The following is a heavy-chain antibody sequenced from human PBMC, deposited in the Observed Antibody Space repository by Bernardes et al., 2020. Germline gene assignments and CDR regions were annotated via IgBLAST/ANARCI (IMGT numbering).Heavy chain of an antibody. CDR1: GYTFTSYG. J-gene: IGHJ4*02. V-gene: IGHV1-69*13. Sequence: SVKVSCKASGYTFTSYGISWVRQAPGQGLEWMGGIIPIFGTANYAQKFQGRVTITADESTSTAYMELSSLRSEDTAVYYCARGDSGYDYVFTNPFSPFDYWGQGTLVTVSS. D-gene: IGHD5-12*01. CDR3: ARGDSGYDYVFTNPFSPFDY. CDR2: IIPIFGTA.